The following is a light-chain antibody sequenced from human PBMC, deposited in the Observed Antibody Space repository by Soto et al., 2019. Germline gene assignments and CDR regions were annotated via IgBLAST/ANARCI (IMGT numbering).Light chain of an antibody. J-gene: IGKJ4*01. Sequence: DIVMTQSPDSLAVSLGERASINCKSSQSVLYNSNNKNYLVWYQQKPGQPPKLLISWASTRESGVPDRFSGSGSGTDFTLTITSLQAEDGAVYYCQQYYTTPLTFGGGTKVEIK. V-gene: IGKV4-1*01. CDR3: QQYYTTPLT. CDR1: QSVLYNSNNKNY. CDR2: WAS.